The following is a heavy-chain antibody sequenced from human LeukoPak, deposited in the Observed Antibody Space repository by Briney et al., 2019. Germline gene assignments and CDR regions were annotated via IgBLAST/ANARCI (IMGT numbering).Heavy chain of an antibody. V-gene: IGHV3-48*01. CDR3: AKDRGSSRFDP. D-gene: IGHD6-13*01. CDR2: ISSSTSTI. CDR1: GFTFTSYN. J-gene: IGHJ5*02. Sequence: PGGSLRLSCAASGFTFTSYNMNWVRQAPGKGLEWVSYISSSTSTIYYADSVKGRFTVSRDNAKNSLSLQMNSLRAEDTAVYYCAKDRGSSRFDPWGQGTLVTVSS.